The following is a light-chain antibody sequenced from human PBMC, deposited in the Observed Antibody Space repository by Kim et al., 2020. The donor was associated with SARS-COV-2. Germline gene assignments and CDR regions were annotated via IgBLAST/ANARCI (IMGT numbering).Light chain of an antibody. J-gene: IGLJ2*01. V-gene: IGLV3-19*01. CDR2: GKN. Sequence: AMGKTVTITCQRDRLNTYFPTWYQQKPGQAPLLVIYGKNNRPLGMSARFSGSKSGNTASLTITGTQAEDEADYFCQCRDSSGKQLLFGGGTQLTVL. CDR3: QCRDSSGKQLL. CDR1: RLNTYF.